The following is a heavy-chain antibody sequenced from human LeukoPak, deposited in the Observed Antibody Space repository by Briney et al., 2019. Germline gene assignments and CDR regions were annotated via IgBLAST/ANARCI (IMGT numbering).Heavy chain of an antibody. D-gene: IGHD3-22*01. J-gene: IGHJ4*02. CDR2: IYYSGST. CDR3: ARSWTYYYDSSGSFDY. V-gene: IGHV4-59*01. Sequence: PSETLSLTCTVSGGSISSYYWSWIRQPPGKGLEWIGYIYYSGSTNYNPSLKSRVTISVDTSKNQFSLKLSSVTAADTAVYYCARSWTYYYDSSGSFDYWGQGTLVTVSS. CDR1: GGSISSYY.